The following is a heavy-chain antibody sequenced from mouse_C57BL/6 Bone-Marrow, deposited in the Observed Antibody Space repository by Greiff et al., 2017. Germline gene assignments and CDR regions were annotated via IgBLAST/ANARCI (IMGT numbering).Heavy chain of an antibody. CDR1: GFTFSDFY. V-gene: IGHV7-1*01. Sequence: EVKLVESGGGLVQSGRSLRLSCATSGFTFSDFYMEWVRQAPGKGLEWIAASRNKANDYTTAYSASVKGRFIVSRDTSQSILYLQMNAMRAEDTAICYCARDKDSYWYFDVWGTGTTVTVSS. CDR2: SRNKANDYTT. J-gene: IGHJ1*03. CDR3: ARDKDSYWYFDV.